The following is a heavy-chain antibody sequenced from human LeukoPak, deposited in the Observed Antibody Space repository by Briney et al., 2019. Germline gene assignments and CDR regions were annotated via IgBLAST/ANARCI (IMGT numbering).Heavy chain of an antibody. CDR2: ISPSGGST. Sequence: ASVKVSCKTSGYSFNSYYIHWVRQAPGQGLEWMGMISPSGGSTSYPQKFQGRVTMTRDTSTSTAYMELSSLRSEDTAVYYCARDQDDSSGYYPPGYYYYGMDVWGQGTTVTVSS. J-gene: IGHJ6*02. V-gene: IGHV1-46*02. D-gene: IGHD3-22*01. CDR3: ARDQDDSSGYYPPGYYYYGMDV. CDR1: GYSFNSYY.